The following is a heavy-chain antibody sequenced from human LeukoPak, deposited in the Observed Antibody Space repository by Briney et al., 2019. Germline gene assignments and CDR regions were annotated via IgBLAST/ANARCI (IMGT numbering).Heavy chain of an antibody. CDR1: GFTFSSYW. CDR2: IKQDGSEK. V-gene: IGHV3-7*01. D-gene: IGHD6-6*01. Sequence: GGSLRLSCAASGFTFSSYWMSWVCQAPGKGLEWVANIKQDGSEKHYVDSVKGRFTISRDDAKNSLYLQMNSLRAEDTAVYYCATGPRSYGVPFDYWGRGTLVTVSS. J-gene: IGHJ4*02. CDR3: ATGPRSYGVPFDY.